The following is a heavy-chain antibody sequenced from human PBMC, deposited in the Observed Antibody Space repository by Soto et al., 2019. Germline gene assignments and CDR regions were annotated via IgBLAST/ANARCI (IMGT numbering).Heavy chain of an antibody. J-gene: IGHJ6*02. Sequence: ASVKVSCKTSGYSFTKYGLHWVRQAPGQRLEWMGWINPGNGDTKYSQKFQGRVTITRDTSATTAYMELSSLRSEESAVFYCARTDCSSTSCYNYYYYGMDVSGQGTTVTVSS. CDR2: INPGNGDT. V-gene: IGHV1-3*01. CDR1: GYSFTKYG. CDR3: ARTDCSSTSCYNYYYYGMDV. D-gene: IGHD2-2*01.